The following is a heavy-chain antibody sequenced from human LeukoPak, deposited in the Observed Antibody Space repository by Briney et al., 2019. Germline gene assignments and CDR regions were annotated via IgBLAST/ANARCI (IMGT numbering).Heavy chain of an antibody. J-gene: IGHJ3*01. D-gene: IGHD5-12*01. Sequence: GESLKISCQASGYTFTTSWIGWVRQLPGTGLEWMAIIYPSDSDTRYNPSFQGQVTISADKSINTAYLSWSSLKASDNAIYYCAKPGYSASFELWGQGTTVTVSS. CDR3: AKPGYSASFEL. CDR2: IYPSDSDT. V-gene: IGHV5-51*01. CDR1: GYTFTTSW.